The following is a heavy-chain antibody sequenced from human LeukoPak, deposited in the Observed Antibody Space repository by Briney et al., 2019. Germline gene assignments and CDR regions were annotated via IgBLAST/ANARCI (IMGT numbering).Heavy chain of an antibody. CDR3: ARGPPYYLTIGYYYYGMDV. V-gene: IGHV4-34*01. Sequence: SETLSLTCAVYGGSFSDSYWSWIRQPPGKGLEWIGEINHSGSTNYNPSLKSRVTISVDTSKNQFSLKLSSVTAADTAVYYCARGPPYYLTIGYYYYGMDVWGQGTTVTVSS. J-gene: IGHJ6*02. D-gene: IGHD3-10*01. CDR1: GGSFSDSY. CDR2: INHSGST.